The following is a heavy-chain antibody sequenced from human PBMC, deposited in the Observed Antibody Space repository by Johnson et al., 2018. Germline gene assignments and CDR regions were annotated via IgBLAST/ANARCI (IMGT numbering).Heavy chain of an antibody. CDR3: NRDRIVGATSGYFQH. CDR2: IRSKAYGGTT. V-gene: IGHV3-49*04. CDR1: AFGFSNYD. J-gene: IGHJ1*01. D-gene: IGHD1-26*01. Sequence: VQLVQSGGGLVQPGGSLRLSCAASAFGFSNYDMNWVRQAPGKGLEWVGFIRSKAYGGTTEYAASVKGRFTISRDDSKSIAYLQMNSPKSEETAVYYCNRDRIVGATSGYFQHWGQGTLVTVSS.